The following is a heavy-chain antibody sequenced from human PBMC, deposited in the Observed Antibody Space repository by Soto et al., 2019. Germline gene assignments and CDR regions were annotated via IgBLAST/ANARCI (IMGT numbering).Heavy chain of an antibody. V-gene: IGHV1-3*01. D-gene: IGHD3-10*01. Sequence: QVQLEQSGAEVKKPGASVKVSCQTSGYTFTSYTLHWVRQAPGQGLEWLGWINAGNGREKYSQRFQDRVSLSTDRPKSTAFMEIRALRSEDTAVYYCARGGGWVGEASFDTWGQGTLVIVSS. CDR1: GYTFTSYT. CDR3: ARGGGWVGEASFDT. J-gene: IGHJ4*02. CDR2: INAGNGRE.